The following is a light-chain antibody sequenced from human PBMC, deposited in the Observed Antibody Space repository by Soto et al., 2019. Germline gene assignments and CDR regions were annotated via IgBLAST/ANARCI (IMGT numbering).Light chain of an antibody. Sequence: DLVMTQSPLSLPVAPGEPASISSRSSQSILHSNGYNYLDWYLQKPGQSPQLLIYLGSNRASGVPDRFSGSGSGTDFTLKISRVEAEDVGVYYCMQALQTAWTFGQGTKVDIK. CDR2: LGS. CDR1: QSILHSNGYNY. J-gene: IGKJ1*01. CDR3: MQALQTAWT. V-gene: IGKV2-28*01.